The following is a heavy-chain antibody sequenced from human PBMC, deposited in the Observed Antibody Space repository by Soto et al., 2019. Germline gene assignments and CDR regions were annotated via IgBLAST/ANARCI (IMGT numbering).Heavy chain of an antibody. V-gene: IGHV3-33*01. CDR1: GFTFSSYG. CDR2: IWYDGSNK. Sequence: QVQLVESGGGVVQPGRSLRLSCAASGFTFSSYGMHWVRQAPGKGLGWVAVIWYDGSNKYYADSVKGRFTISRDNSKNTLYLQMNSLRAEDTAVYYCARDGEGQAFDIWGQGTMVTVSS. CDR3: ARDGEGQAFDI. J-gene: IGHJ3*02. D-gene: IGHD3-10*01.